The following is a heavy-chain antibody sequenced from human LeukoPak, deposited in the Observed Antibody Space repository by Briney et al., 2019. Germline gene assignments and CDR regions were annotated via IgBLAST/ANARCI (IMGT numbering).Heavy chain of an antibody. CDR3: ARHCERLVGATKVGGFDP. Sequence: SETLSLTCTVSGSSMSSDYYWGWIRQPPGKGLEWIGSISDSGSAYYNPSLKSRVVISVDPSKKQFSLKLSSVTAADTAVYYCARHCERLVGATKVGGFDPWGQGTLVTVSS. D-gene: IGHD1-26*01. V-gene: IGHV4-38-2*02. CDR2: ISDSGSA. CDR1: GSSMSSDYY. J-gene: IGHJ5*02.